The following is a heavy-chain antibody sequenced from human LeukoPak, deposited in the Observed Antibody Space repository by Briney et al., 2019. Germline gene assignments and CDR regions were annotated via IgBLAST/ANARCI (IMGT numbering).Heavy chain of an antibody. CDR1: GFTFSSYA. V-gene: IGHV3-64D*06. D-gene: IGHD2-2*01. CDR3: ARVGYCSSSTCRNYFDY. J-gene: IGHJ4*02. Sequence: GGSLRLSCSASGFTFSSYAMHWVRQAPGKGLEYVSAISSNGGSTYYADSVKGRFTISRDNSKNTLYLQMSSLRAEDTAVYYCARVGYCSSSTCRNYFDYWGQGTLVTVSS. CDR2: ISSNGGST.